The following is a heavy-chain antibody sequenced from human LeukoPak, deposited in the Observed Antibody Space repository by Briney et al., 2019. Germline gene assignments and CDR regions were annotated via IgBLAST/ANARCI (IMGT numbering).Heavy chain of an antibody. J-gene: IGHJ5*02. CDR2: IYYSGST. Sequence: SETLSLTCTVSGGSISSCYWSWIRQPPGKGLEGIGYIYYSGSTNYNPSLKSRVTISLDPSKNQFSLKLSSVTAADTAGFYFSGTKSYYYDSSGSNWFDPWGQGTLVTVSS. V-gene: IGHV4-59*08. D-gene: IGHD3-22*01. CDR3: SGTKSYYYDSSGSNWFDP. CDR1: GGSISSCY.